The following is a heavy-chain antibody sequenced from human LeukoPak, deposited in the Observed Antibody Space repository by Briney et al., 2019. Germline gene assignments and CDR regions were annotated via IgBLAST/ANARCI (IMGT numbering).Heavy chain of an antibody. CDR1: GFTFSSYA. Sequence: GGSLRLSCAASGFTFSSYAMSWVRQAPGKGLEWVSAISGSGDSTYYADSVKGRFTISRDNSKNTLYLQMNSLRAEDTAVYYCAKVGIYDFWSGYTFDYWGQGTLVTVSS. D-gene: IGHD3-3*01. J-gene: IGHJ4*02. CDR3: AKVGIYDFWSGYTFDY. V-gene: IGHV3-23*01. CDR2: ISGSGDST.